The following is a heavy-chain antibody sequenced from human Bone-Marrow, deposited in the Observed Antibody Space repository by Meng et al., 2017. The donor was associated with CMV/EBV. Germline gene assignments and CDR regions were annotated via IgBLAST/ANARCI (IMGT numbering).Heavy chain of an antibody. J-gene: IGHJ6*02. CDR2: ILYDGYNK. CDR1: GFNFRSYA. Sequence: GESLKISCAVSGFNFRSYAMHWVRQAPGKGLEWVAFILYDGYNKYYADSVKGRFTFSRDNSKNTVYLQMNSLRANNTAVYYCAKGAITGTTPAYYGINVWTRGTTAT. D-gene: IGHD1-7*01. CDR3: AKGAITGTTPAYYGINV. V-gene: IGHV3-30-3*01.